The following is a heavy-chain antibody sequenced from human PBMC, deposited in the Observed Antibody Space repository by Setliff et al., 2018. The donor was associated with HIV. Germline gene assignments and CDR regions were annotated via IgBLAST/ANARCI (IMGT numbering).Heavy chain of an antibody. Sequence: SETLSLTCSVSGGSIDNNKYYWTWIRQPPGKCLEWTGSIYHTGRTYYNRSLESRLTISIDTSKDQFSLKLTSVTAADTAMYYCASRIYYYDESRVLREEGFVPWGQGTLVTVSS. CDR3: ASRIYYYDESRVLREEGFVP. J-gene: IGHJ5*02. V-gene: IGHV4-39*01. D-gene: IGHD3-22*01. CDR2: IYHTGRT. CDR1: GGSIDNNKYY.